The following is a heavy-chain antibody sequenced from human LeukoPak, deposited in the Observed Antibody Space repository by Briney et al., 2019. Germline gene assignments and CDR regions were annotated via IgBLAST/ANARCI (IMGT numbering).Heavy chain of an antibody. Sequence: SVKVSCKASGGTFRSYAINWVRQAPGKGLEWMGGIIPMINTPKYAQRFQGRVTITAGDSTSTGYMEVSSLRSEDTAVYYCAIFQGTYGDNDNDYWGQGTMVTVSS. CDR1: GGTFRSYA. CDR3: AIFQGTYGDNDNDY. J-gene: IGHJ4*02. D-gene: IGHD4-17*01. CDR2: IIPMINTP. V-gene: IGHV1-69*01.